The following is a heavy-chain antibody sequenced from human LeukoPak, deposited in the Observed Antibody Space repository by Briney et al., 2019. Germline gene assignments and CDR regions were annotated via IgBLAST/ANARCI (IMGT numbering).Heavy chain of an antibody. Sequence: PSETLSLTCTVSGGSITSGTYYWSWIRQRPGKGLEWIGYTHYSGSTYNNPSLKSRVTISVDTSKNQLSLKLRSVTAADTVVYYCARDGCSGTGCYGNWFDPWGQGTLVTVSS. D-gene: IGHD2-2*01. CDR1: GGSITSGTYY. CDR2: THYSGST. CDR3: ARDGCSGTGCYGNWFDP. V-gene: IGHV4-31*03. J-gene: IGHJ5*02.